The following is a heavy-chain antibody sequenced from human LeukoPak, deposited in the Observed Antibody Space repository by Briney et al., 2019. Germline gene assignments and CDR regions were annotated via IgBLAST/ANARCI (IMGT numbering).Heavy chain of an antibody. V-gene: IGHV3-33*01. Sequence: GGSLRLSCAAFGFTFSSYGMHWVRQAPGKGLEWVAAIWYDGSNKYYADSVKGRFTISRDNSKNTLYLQMNSLRAEDTAVYYCARENSGMVVWGQGATVTVSS. CDR3: ARENSGMVV. CDR1: GFTFSSYG. CDR2: IWYDGSNK. J-gene: IGHJ6*02.